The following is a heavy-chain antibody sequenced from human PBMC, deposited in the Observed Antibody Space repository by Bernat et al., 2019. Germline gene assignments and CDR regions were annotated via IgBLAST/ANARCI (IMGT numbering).Heavy chain of an antibody. D-gene: IGHD5-18*01. J-gene: IGHJ6*02. Sequence: QVRLVESGGGVVQPGRSLRLSCAASGFTFSSYAMHWVRQAPGKGLEWVAVISYDGSNKYYADSVKGRFTISRDNSKNTLYLQMNSLRAEDTAVYYCARGHAGYSYGYYESYYYGMDVWGQGTTVTVSS. CDR2: ISYDGSNK. CDR1: GFTFSSYA. V-gene: IGHV3-30-3*01. CDR3: ARGHAGYSYGYYESYYYGMDV.